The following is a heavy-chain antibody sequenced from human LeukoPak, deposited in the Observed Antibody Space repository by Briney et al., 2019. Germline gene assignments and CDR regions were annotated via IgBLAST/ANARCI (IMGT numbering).Heavy chain of an antibody. Sequence: PGGSLRLSCAASGFTFSNYWMHWVRQAPGKGLEWVANIKQDGSEKYYVDSVKGRFTISRDNAKNSLYLQMNSLRAEDTAVYYCARIGGAAAHRYYYYYMDVWGKGTTVTVSS. CDR2: IKQDGSEK. J-gene: IGHJ6*03. CDR1: GFTFSNYW. CDR3: ARIGGAAAHRYYYYYMDV. D-gene: IGHD6-13*01. V-gene: IGHV3-7*01.